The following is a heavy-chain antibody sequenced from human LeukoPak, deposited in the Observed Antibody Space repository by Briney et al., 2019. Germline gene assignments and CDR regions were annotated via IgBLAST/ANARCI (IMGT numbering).Heavy chain of an antibody. J-gene: IGHJ5*02. V-gene: IGHV4-39*07. CDR3: ARGQGRIVVVITPGGWFDP. Sequence: SETLSLTCTVSGGSISSSSYYWGWIRQPPGKGLEWIGSIYYSGSTYYNPSLKSRVTISVDTSKNQFSLKLSSVTAADTAVYYCARGQGRIVVVITPGGWFDPWGQGTLVTVSS. CDR2: IYYSGST. D-gene: IGHD3-22*01. CDR1: GGSISSSSYY.